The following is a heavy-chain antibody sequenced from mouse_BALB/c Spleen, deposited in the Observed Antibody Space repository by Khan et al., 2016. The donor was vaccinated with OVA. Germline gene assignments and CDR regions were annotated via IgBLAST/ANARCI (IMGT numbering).Heavy chain of an antibody. CDR1: GYSITSDYA. CDR3: ARVYGGDFDY. CDR2: ISYSGNT. J-gene: IGHJ2*01. Sequence: EVQLVESGPGLVKPSQSLSLTCTVTGYSITSDYAWNWIRQFPGNKLEWMGYISYSGNTNYNPSLKSRISITRDPSKNQFFLQLNSVTTEDTATYYCARVYGGDFDYWGQDTTLTVSS. V-gene: IGHV3-2*02. D-gene: IGHD2-10*02.